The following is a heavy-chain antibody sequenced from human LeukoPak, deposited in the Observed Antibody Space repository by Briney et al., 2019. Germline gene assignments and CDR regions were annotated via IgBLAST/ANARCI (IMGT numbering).Heavy chain of an antibody. CDR3: ARDYYGLDV. J-gene: IGHJ6*02. Sequence: SETLSLTCAVPGGSINSGDYSWSWIRQPPGKGLEWIGYIYHSGSTYYNPSPKSRVTISVDRSKNQFSLKLSSVTAADTAVYYCARDYYGLDVWGQGTTVTVSS. V-gene: IGHV4-30-2*01. CDR1: GGSINSGDYS. CDR2: IYHSGST.